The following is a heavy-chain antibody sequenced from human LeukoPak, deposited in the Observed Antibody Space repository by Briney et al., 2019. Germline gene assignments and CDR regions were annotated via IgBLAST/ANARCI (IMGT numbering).Heavy chain of an antibody. CDR2: INPNSGGT. V-gene: IGHV1-2*02. J-gene: IGHJ4*02. Sequence: GASVKVSCKASGYTFTGYYMHWVRQAPGQGLEWMGWINPNSGGTNYAQKFQGRVTMTRDTSISTAYMELSRLRSDDTAVYYCARATRFSIAVLDYWGQGTLVTVSS. CDR1: GYTFTGYY. D-gene: IGHD6-19*01. CDR3: ARATRFSIAVLDY.